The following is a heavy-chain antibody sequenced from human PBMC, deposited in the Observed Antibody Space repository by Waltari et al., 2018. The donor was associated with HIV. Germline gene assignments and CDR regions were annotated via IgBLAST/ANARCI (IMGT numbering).Heavy chain of an antibody. CDR2: VYYSGGT. Sequence: QLHLQQSGPGLVNPSETLSLSCTVSGGSISRRHYYWGWIRQPPGMGLEWIGNVYYSGGTYHNPSRQSRVTVSVDTSRNQFSLKLYSVTAADTAVYYCTSGGVGSTEDFYYGMDVWGQGTTVTVSS. CDR1: GGSISRRHYY. CDR3: TSGGVGSTEDFYYGMDV. V-gene: IGHV4-39*01. J-gene: IGHJ6*02. D-gene: IGHD3-16*01.